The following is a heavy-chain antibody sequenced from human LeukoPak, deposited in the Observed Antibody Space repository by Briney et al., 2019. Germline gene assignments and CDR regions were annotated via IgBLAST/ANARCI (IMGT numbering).Heavy chain of an antibody. J-gene: IGHJ4*02. D-gene: IGHD3-10*01. CDR3: AKDRTHYGSGSYPFDY. Sequence: GRSLRLSCAASGFTFSSYGMHWVRQAPGKGLEWVAVISYDGSNKYYADSVKGRFTISRDNSKNTLYLQMNSLRAEDTAVYYCAKDRTHYGSGSYPFDYWGQGTLVTVSS. CDR1: GFTFSSYG. CDR2: ISYDGSNK. V-gene: IGHV3-30*18.